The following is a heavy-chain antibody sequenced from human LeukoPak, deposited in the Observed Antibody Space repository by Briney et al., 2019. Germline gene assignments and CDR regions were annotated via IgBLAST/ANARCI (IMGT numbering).Heavy chain of an antibody. J-gene: IGHJ4*02. CDR1: GGSISGTDYY. CDR2: IHHSGTT. Sequence: KPSETLSLTCSVSGGSISGTDYYWSWIRQPPGKGLVWIGYIHHSGTTSYNPSLQSRITISVDPSMNQFSLKLTSMTAADTAVYYCAGRGYAMAYWGQGTLVTVSS. D-gene: IGHD5-12*01. CDR3: AGRGYAMAY. V-gene: IGHV4-30-4*01.